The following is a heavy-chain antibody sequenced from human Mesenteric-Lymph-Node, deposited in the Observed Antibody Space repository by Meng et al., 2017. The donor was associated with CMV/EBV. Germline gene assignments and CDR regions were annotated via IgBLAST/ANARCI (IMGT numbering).Heavy chain of an antibody. J-gene: IGHJ4*02. CDR1: GFTFSSYS. D-gene: IGHD1-26*01. Sequence: LSCGASGFTFSSYSRNWVHQAGGKGQEWGTSNSSSSKNIDYADTVKGRFPISRDHAKGSLYLQMIRLRAEDTAVYFCARDRTEELDSWGQGTLVTVSS. V-gene: IGHV3-21*01. CDR3: ARDRTEELDS. CDR2: NSSSSKNI.